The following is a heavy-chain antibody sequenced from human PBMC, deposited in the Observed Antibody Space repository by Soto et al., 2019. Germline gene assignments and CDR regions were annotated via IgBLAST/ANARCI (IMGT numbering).Heavy chain of an antibody. V-gene: IGHV4-61*01. D-gene: IGHD3-3*01. Sequence: SETLSLTCTVSGGSVSSGSYYWSWIRQPPGKGLEWIGYIYYSGSTNYNPSLKSRVTISVDTSKNQFSLKLSSVTAADTAVYYCALSETPHTYYDFWGGTSNPFGMDVWGQGTTVTVSS. CDR1: GGSVSSGSYY. J-gene: IGHJ6*02. CDR2: IYYSGST. CDR3: ALSETPHTYYDFWGGTSNPFGMDV.